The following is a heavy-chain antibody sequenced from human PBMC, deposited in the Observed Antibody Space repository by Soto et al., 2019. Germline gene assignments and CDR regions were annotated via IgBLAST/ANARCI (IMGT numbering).Heavy chain of an antibody. CDR3: ARDQDYNYGMDV. CDR1: GFTFSSYA. CDR2: ISSSGSTI. J-gene: IGHJ6*02. Sequence: GGSLRLSCVASGFTFSSYAMSWVRQAPGKGLEWVSYISSSGSTIYYADSVKGRFTISRDNAKNSLYLQMNSLRAEDTAVYYCARDQDYNYGMDVWGQGTTVTVSS. V-gene: IGHV3-48*03.